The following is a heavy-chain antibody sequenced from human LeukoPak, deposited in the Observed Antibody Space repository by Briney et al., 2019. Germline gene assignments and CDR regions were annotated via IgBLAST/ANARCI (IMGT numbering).Heavy chain of an antibody. D-gene: IGHD6-19*01. CDR1: GFTFSSYG. Sequence: GGSLRLSCAASGFTFSSYGMHWVRQAPGQGREWVANMRVDATDIHYADSVKGRFTSSSDNARNSVYLQMNTLRDDDTAVYYCARGRGWTYDSWGRGTLVTVSS. CDR2: MRVDATDI. V-gene: IGHV3-7*04. CDR3: ARGRGWTYDS. J-gene: IGHJ4*02.